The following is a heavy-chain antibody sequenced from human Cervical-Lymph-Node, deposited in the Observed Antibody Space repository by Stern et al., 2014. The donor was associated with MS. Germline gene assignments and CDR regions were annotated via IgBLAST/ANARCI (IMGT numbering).Heavy chain of an antibody. V-gene: IGHV5-51*01. CDR1: GYSFTSYW. CDR3: ARRSLAAAGKVFWFDP. CDR2: IYPGDSDT. Sequence: EVQLVESGAEVKKPGESLKISCKGSGYSFTSYWIGWVRQMPGKGLEGMGIIYPGDSDTRYSTSFQGQVTISADKSISTAYLQWSSLKASDTAMYYCARRSLAAAGKVFWFDPWGQGTLVTVSS. J-gene: IGHJ5*02. D-gene: IGHD6-13*01.